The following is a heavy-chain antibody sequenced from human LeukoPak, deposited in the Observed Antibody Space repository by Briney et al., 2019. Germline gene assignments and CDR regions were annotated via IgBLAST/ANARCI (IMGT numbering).Heavy chain of an antibody. CDR2: INHSGST. CDR3: AREERSYYYYYMDV. V-gene: IGHV4-34*01. D-gene: IGHD1-1*01. J-gene: IGHJ6*03. CDR1: GGSFSGYY. Sequence: PSETLSLTCAVYGGSFSGYYWSWIRQPPGKGLEWIGEINHSGSTNYNPSLKSRVTISVDTSKNQFSLKLSSVTAADTAVYYCAREERSYYYYYMDVWGKGTTVTVSS.